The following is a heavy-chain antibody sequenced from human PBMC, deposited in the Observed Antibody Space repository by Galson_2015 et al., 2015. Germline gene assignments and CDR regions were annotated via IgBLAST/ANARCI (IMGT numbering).Heavy chain of an antibody. CDR2: ISGSDGST. CDR3: AKTSYSDY. D-gene: IGHD2-15*01. J-gene: IGHJ4*02. Sequence: SLRLSCAASGFTSGSYAMTWVRQAPGKGLEWVSVISGSDGSTHYADSVKGRFTISRDNSKNTVYLEMNSLRVEDTAVYYCAKTSYSDYWGQGTLVTVSS. CDR1: GFTSGSYA. V-gene: IGHV3-23*01.